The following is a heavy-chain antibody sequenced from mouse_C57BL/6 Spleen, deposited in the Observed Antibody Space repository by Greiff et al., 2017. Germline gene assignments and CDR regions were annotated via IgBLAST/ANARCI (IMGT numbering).Heavy chain of an antibody. Sequence: QVQLKESGAELVKPGASVKMSCKASGYTFTTYPIEWMKQNHGKSLEWIGNFHPYNDDTKYNEKFKGKATLTVEKSSSTVYLELSRLTSDDSAVYYCARDYDYDGGFAYWGQGTLVTVSA. J-gene: IGHJ3*01. V-gene: IGHV1-47*01. CDR3: ARDYDYDGGFAY. D-gene: IGHD2-4*01. CDR2: FHPYNDDT. CDR1: GYTFTTYP.